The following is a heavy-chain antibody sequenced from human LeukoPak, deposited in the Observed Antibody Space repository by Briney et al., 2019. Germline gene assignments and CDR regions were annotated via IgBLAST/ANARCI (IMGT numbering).Heavy chain of an antibody. CDR2: IYSGGST. Sequence: GGSLRLSCAASGFTVSSNYMSWVRRAPGKGLEWVSVIYSGGSTYYADSVKGRFTISRDNSKNTLYLQMNSLRAEDTAVYYCAREGIAADHDAFDIWGQGTMVTVSS. CDR1: GFTVSSNY. D-gene: IGHD6-13*01. V-gene: IGHV3-53*01. CDR3: AREGIAADHDAFDI. J-gene: IGHJ3*02.